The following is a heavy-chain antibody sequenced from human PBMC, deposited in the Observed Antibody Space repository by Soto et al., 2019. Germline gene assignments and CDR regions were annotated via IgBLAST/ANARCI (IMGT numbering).Heavy chain of an antibody. Sequence: GGSLRLSCAASGFSFIDYAINWVRQVPGRGLEYVAGIGGRGGNAFYADSMKGRFSISRDNSKNTVYLHMHNLRVDDSAMYYCAKARTSGDLAGSYDSWGQGNLVTVSS. D-gene: IGHD2-21*02. J-gene: IGHJ1*01. CDR2: IGGRGGNA. CDR3: AKARTSGDLAGSYDS. V-gene: IGHV3-23*01. CDR1: GFSFIDYA.